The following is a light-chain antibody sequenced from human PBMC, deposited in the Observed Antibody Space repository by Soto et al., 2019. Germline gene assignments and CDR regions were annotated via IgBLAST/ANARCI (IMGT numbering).Light chain of an antibody. CDR3: QHYYNSVMT. V-gene: IGKV1-39*01. CDR2: AAS. Sequence: EIQIGQSTSSLSASLGERYTITCRATQRISNFLNWYQHKPGKAPKVLISAASTLQSGLPSRFSGSVSGIEFILTISSLQPEYSASYYCQHYYNSVMTFGGGTRLEIK. J-gene: IGKJ5*01. CDR1: QRISNF.